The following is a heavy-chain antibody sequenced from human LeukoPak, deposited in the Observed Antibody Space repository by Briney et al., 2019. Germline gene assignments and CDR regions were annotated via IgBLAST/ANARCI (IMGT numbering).Heavy chain of an antibody. J-gene: IGHJ4*02. V-gene: IGHV1-69*06. Sequence: ASVKVSCKASGGTFSSYAISWVRQAPGQGLEWMGGIIPIFGTANYAQKFQGRVTITADKSTSTAYMELSSLRSEDTAVYYCARGSRSSSSSKLFDYWGQGTLVTVSS. CDR3: ARGSRSSSSSKLFDY. D-gene: IGHD6-6*01. CDR1: GGTFSSYA. CDR2: IIPIFGTA.